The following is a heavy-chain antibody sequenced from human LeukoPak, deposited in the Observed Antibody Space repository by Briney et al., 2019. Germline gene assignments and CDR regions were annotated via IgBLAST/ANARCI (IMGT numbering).Heavy chain of an antibody. CDR2: IKDGGSTI. CDR1: GFTFSDWY. J-gene: IGHJ6*02. V-gene: IGHV3-11*01. CDR3: ARGHYGLDV. Sequence: TGGSLRLSCAASGFTFSDWYISWIRQAPGKGLEWVSYIKDGGSTIYFADSVEGRFTISRDNTKNSVYLQMNSLGAEDTAVYYCARGHYGLDVWGQGTTVTVSS.